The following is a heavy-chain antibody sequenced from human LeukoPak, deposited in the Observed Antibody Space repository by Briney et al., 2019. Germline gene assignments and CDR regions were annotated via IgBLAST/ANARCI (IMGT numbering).Heavy chain of an antibody. J-gene: IGHJ3*02. Sequence: SETLSLTCAVYGGSFSAYYWSWIRQPPGKGLEWIGEINHSGSTNYNPSLKSRVTISVDTSKNQFSLKLSSVTAADTAVYYCARGTVYSGYDRLGPPHAFDIWGQGTMVTVSS. CDR3: ARGTVYSGYDRLGPPHAFDI. D-gene: IGHD5-12*01. V-gene: IGHV4-34*01. CDR2: INHSGST. CDR1: GGSFSAYY.